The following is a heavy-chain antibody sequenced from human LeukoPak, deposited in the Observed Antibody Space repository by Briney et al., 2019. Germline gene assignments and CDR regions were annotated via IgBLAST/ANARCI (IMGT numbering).Heavy chain of an antibody. CDR2: ISSSSSTI. Sequence: PGGSLRLSCAASGFTFSSYSMNWVRQAPGKGLEWVSYISSSSSTIYYADSVKGRFTISRDNAKNSLYLQMNSLRAEDTAVYHCARDGRWLQKQYYYYGMDVWGQGTTVTVSS. CDR1: GFTFSSYS. CDR3: ARDGRWLQKQYYYYGMDV. D-gene: IGHD5-24*01. V-gene: IGHV3-48*04. J-gene: IGHJ6*02.